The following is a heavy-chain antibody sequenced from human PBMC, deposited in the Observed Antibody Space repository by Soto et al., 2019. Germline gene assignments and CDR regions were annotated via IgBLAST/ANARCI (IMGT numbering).Heavy chain of an antibody. CDR3: ARGGCSGGSCYPNWFDP. D-gene: IGHD2-15*01. Sequence: EVQLVESGGGLVKPGGSLRLSCAASGFTFSSYSMNWVRQAPGKGLEGVSSISSSSSYIYYADSVKGRLTISRDNAKNSQYLKMNRLRAEDTAVDYCARGGCSGGSCYPNWFDPWGQGTLVTVS. V-gene: IGHV3-21*01. CDR1: GFTFSSYS. CDR2: ISSSSSYI. J-gene: IGHJ5*02.